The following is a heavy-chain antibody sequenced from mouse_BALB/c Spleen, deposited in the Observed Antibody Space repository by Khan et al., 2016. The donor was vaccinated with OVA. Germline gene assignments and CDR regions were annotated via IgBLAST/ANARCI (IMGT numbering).Heavy chain of an antibody. Sequence: VQLQQSGAELVRPGASVKLSCKASGYTFTSYWMNWVKQRPGQGLEWIGMIDPSDSETHYNQMFKDKATLTVDKFSRTAYMQLSSLTSEDSAVYYGARREKYGYDPSWFAYWGQGTLVTVSS. D-gene: IGHD2-2*01. CDR3: ARREKYGYDPSWFAY. CDR1: GYTFTSYW. J-gene: IGHJ3*01. CDR2: IDPSDSET. V-gene: IGHV1-61*01.